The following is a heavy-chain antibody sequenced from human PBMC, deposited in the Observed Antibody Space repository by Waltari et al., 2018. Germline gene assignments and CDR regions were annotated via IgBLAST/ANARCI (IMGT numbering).Heavy chain of an antibody. CDR2: IYSGGST. CDR1: GFTFSSYA. V-gene: IGHV3-23*03. J-gene: IGHJ6*03. Sequence: EVQLLESGGGLVQPGGSLRLSCAASGFTFSSYAMSWVRQAPGKGLEWVSVIYSGGSTYYADSVKGRFTISRDNSKNTLYLQMNSLRAEDTAVYYCAKDTLGYCSGGSCYFEDYYYYMDVWGKGTTVTVSS. D-gene: IGHD2-15*01. CDR3: AKDTLGYCSGGSCYFEDYYYYMDV.